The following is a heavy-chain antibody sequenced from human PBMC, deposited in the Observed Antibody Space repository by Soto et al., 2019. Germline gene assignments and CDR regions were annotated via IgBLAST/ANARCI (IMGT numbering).Heavy chain of an antibody. Sequence: QVQLEQSGPEVKKPGSSVKVSCRSSGGTFSTYAISWVRQAPGQGLEWMGWLIPVFGKPAYEQKFQERITITADESSRTSYMELTGLRSDDTAVYYCARSDSRNGYNQDYYFDYWGQGTLVAVSS. J-gene: IGHJ4*02. CDR2: LIPVFGKP. V-gene: IGHV1-69*01. D-gene: IGHD3-22*01. CDR3: ARSDSRNGYNQDYYFDY. CDR1: GGTFSTYA.